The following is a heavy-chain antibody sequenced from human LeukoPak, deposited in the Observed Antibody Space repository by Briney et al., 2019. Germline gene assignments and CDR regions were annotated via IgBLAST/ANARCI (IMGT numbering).Heavy chain of an antibody. CDR2: IFYSGNT. V-gene: IGHV4-39*01. CDR3: ARVAVAGTSFDY. J-gene: IGHJ4*02. Sequence: SETLSPTCTVSAGSISSSDYYWGWIRQPPGEGLEWIGSIFYSGNTYYNPSLKSRITISVDTSKNQFSLKLSSVTAADTAVYYCARVAVAGTSFDYWGQGTLVTVSS. D-gene: IGHD6-19*01. CDR1: AGSISSSDYY.